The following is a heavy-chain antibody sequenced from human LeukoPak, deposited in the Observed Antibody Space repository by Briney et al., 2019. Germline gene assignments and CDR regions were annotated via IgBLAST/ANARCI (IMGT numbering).Heavy chain of an antibody. D-gene: IGHD1-26*01. Sequence: GESPKISCKGSGYSLTSYWVGWVRQMPGKGLEWMGIIYPGDSDNRYSPSFQGQVTLFDVKSISTAYLQWSSLKGSGTAMDYCARRSSGSYSVGGYYYYMDVWGKGTTVTVSS. CDR2: IYPGDSDN. CDR3: ARRSSGSYSVGGYYYYMDV. J-gene: IGHJ6*03. V-gene: IGHV5-51*01. CDR1: GYSLTSYW.